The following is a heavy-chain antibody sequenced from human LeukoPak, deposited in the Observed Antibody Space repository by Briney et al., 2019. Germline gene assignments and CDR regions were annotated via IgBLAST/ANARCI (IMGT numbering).Heavy chain of an antibody. CDR1: GYTFTSFD. J-gene: IGHJ4*02. V-gene: IGHV1-8*01. CDR3: ASSRNGAGCSSGFDY. Sequence: GASVKVSCKASGYTFTSFDINWVRQATGQGLEWMGWMNPNSGNTGCAQKFQGRVTMTRNTSITTAYMELSSLRSEDTAVYYCASSRNGAGCSSGFDYWGQGTLVTVSS. D-gene: IGHD6-6*01. CDR2: MNPNSGNT.